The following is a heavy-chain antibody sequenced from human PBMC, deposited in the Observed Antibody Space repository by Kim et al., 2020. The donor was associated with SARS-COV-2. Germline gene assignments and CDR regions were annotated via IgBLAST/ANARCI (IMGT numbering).Heavy chain of an antibody. J-gene: IGHJ5*02. CDR3: ARDFWSGYSHYWFDP. V-gene: IGHV4-59*13. D-gene: IGHD3-3*01. Sequence: SETLSLTCTVSGGSISSYYWSWIRQPPGKGLEWIGYIYYSGSTNYNPSLKSRVTISVDTSKNQFSLKLSSVTAADTAVYYCARDFWSGYSHYWFDPWGQGTLVTVSS. CDR1: GGSISSYY. CDR2: IYYSGST.